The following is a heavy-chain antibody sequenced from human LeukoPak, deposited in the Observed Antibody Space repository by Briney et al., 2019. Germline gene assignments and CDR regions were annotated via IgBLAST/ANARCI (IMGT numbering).Heavy chain of an antibody. J-gene: IGHJ6*02. V-gene: IGHV3-49*04. D-gene: IGHD2-15*01. Sequence: GESLTLTCTASGFTFGDYSMSWVRQAPGKGLEWIGFIRNKAYSGTKEYAECVKSRFTISGDDSKSIAYLQMNSLKAEDTAVYYCTRDIVVVVAATGYYYSYGMDFWGQGTAVIVS. CDR2: IRNKAYSGTK. CDR3: TRDIVVVVAATGYYYSYGMDF. CDR1: GFTFGDYS.